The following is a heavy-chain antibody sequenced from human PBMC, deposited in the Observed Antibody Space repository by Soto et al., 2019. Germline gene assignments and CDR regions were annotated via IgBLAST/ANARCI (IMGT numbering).Heavy chain of an antibody. CDR3: ARVGARNWNYELDY. CDR1: GYTFTSYG. CDR2: ISAYNGNT. V-gene: IGHV1-18*01. D-gene: IGHD1-7*01. J-gene: IGHJ4*02. Sequence: GASVKVSCKASGYTFTSYGISWVRQAPGQGLEWMGWISAYNGNTNYAQKLQGRVTMTTDTSTSTAYIELRSLRSDDTAVYYCARVGARNWNYELDYWGQGTLVTVSS.